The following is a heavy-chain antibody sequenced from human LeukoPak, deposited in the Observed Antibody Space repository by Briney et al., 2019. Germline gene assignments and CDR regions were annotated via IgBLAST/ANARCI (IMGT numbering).Heavy chain of an antibody. Sequence: SETLSLTCAVYGGSLSGYYWSWIRQPPGKGLEWIGEINHSGSTNYNPSLKSRVTISVDTSKNQFSLKLSSVTAADTAVYYCARSPYYDILTGYPAGYFDYWGQGTLVTVSS. D-gene: IGHD3-9*01. V-gene: IGHV4-34*01. J-gene: IGHJ4*02. CDR1: GGSLSGYY. CDR2: INHSGST. CDR3: ARSPYYDILTGYPAGYFDY.